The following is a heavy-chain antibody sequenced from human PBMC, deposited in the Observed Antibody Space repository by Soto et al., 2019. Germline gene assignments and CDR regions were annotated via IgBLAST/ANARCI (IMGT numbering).Heavy chain of an antibody. CDR2: IYYSGST. Sequence: TLSPTCPFSGGSISSGGYYWSWIRPHPGKGLEWIGYIYYSGSTYYNPSLKSRVTISVDTSKNQFSLKLSSVTAADTAVYYCARDHVIAAAGTVYYYYGMDVWGQGTTVTVSS. CDR3: ARDHVIAAAGTVYYYYGMDV. D-gene: IGHD6-13*01. V-gene: IGHV4-31*03. J-gene: IGHJ6*02. CDR1: GGSISSGGYY.